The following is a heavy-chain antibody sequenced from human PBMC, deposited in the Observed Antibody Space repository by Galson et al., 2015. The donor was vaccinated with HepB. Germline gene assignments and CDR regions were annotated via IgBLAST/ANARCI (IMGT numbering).Heavy chain of an antibody. CDR2: INSDGSST. V-gene: IGHV3-74*01. J-gene: IGHJ6*02. CDR3: ARVMRFSRAYGMDV. Sequence: SLRLSCAAAGFTFSCYWMHWVRQAPGTALVCVSRINSDGSSTSYADSVKGRFTISRDNAKNTLYLQINSLRAEDTSVYYCARVMRFSRAYGMDVWGQGTTVTVSS. D-gene: IGHD3-9*01. CDR1: GFTFSCYW.